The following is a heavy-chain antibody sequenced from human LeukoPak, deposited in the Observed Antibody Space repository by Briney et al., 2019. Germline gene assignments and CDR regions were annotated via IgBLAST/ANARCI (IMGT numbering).Heavy chain of an antibody. CDR1: GFTFDDYA. Sequence: GSLRLSCAGSGFTFDDYAMHWVRQAPGKGLEWVSFISGDVGATFYADSVKGRFTISRDNSKNSLYLHLNSLRTEDSALYYCVKDIEGATGWGQGTLVTVSS. J-gene: IGHJ4*02. CDR3: VKDIEGATG. V-gene: IGHV3-43*02. CDR2: ISGDVGAT.